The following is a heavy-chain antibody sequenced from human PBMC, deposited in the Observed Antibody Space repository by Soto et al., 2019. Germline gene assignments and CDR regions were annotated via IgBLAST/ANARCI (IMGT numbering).Heavy chain of an antibody. Sequence: ASETLSLTCAVYGGSFSGYYWSWIRQPPGKGLEWIGEINHSGSTNYNPSHKSRVTISEDTSKNQLSLKLSSVTAADTAVYYCAIAPDCSSTSCYYYYYMDVWGKGTTVTVSS. V-gene: IGHV4-34*01. CDR2: INHSGST. CDR3: AIAPDCSSTSCYYYYYMDV. D-gene: IGHD2-2*01. CDR1: GGSFSGYY. J-gene: IGHJ6*03.